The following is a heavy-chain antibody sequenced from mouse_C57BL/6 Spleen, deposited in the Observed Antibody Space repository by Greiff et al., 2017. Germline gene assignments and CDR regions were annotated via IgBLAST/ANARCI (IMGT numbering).Heavy chain of an antibody. D-gene: IGHD1-1*01. CDR1: GYTFTSYW. CDR3: ARSRDYYGSSFYWYFDV. CDR2: IYPGSGST. Sequence: VQLQQPGAELVKPGASVKMSCKASGYTFTSYWITWVKQRPGQGLEWIGDIYPGSGSTNYNEKFKSKATLTVDTSSSTAYMQLSSLTSEDSAVYYCARSRDYYGSSFYWYFDVWGTGTTVTVSS. V-gene: IGHV1-55*01. J-gene: IGHJ1*03.